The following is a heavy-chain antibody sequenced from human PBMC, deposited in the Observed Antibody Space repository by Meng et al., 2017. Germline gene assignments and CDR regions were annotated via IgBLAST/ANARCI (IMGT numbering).Heavy chain of an antibody. CDR3: ARGGSYYSY. V-gene: IGHV3-53*02. CDR2: IYSGGST. J-gene: IGHJ4*02. Sequence: VQLVEIRGGLIHPGGSLRLSWSASGVTVCSNYMSWVRQAPGKGLEWVSVIYSGGSTYYADSVKGRFTISRDNSKNTLYLQMNSLRAEDTAVYYCARGGSYYSYWGQGTLVTVSS. CDR1: GVTVCSNY. D-gene: IGHD1-26*01.